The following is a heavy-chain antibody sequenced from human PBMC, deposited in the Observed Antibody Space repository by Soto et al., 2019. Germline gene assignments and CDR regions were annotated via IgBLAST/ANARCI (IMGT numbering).Heavy chain of an antibody. CDR3: ASSHAGAHITAAVH. D-gene: IGHD6-13*01. V-gene: IGHV4-30-2*01. J-gene: IGHJ4*02. CDR2: IYHSGST. Sequence: PSETLSLTCAVSGGSISSDGYSWSWIRQPPGKGLEWIGYIYHSGSTYYNPSLKSRVTISVDRSKNQFSLKLSSVTAADTAVYYRASSHAGAHITAAVHWGQGTLVTVSS. CDR1: GGSISSDGYS.